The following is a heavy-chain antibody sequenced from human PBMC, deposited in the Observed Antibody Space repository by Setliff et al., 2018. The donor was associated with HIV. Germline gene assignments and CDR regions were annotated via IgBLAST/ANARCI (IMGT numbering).Heavy chain of an antibody. CDR3: TRLRGYSYGLASYYYYYMDV. CDR2: IRSKGYGGTT. J-gene: IGHJ6*03. V-gene: IGHV3-49*04. CDR1: GFTFGDYT. Sequence: GGSLRLSCTASGFTFGDYTLSWVRQAPGKGLEWVGLIRSKGYGGTTEYAASVKGRFTISRDDSKSIAYLQMNSLKTEDTAVYYCTRLRGYSYGLASYYYYYMDVWGKGTTVTVSS. D-gene: IGHD5-18*01.